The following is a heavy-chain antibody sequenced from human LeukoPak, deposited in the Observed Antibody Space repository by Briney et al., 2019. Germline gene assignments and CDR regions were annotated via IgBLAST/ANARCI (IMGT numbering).Heavy chain of an antibody. J-gene: IGHJ5*02. Sequence: GGSLRLSCAASGITVSSNYMSWVRQAPGKGLEWVSLIYTGGSTYYADSVKGRFTISRDNSKNILYLQMNSLRAEDTAVYYCAKGLGAAITLVGWFDPWGQGTLVTVSS. CDR3: AKGLGAAITLVGWFDP. CDR2: IYTGGST. V-gene: IGHV3-53*01. D-gene: IGHD2-2*02. CDR1: GITVSSNY.